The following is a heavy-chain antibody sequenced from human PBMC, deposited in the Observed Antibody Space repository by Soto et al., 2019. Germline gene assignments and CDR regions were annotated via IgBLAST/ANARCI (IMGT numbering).Heavy chain of an antibody. D-gene: IGHD2-15*01. Sequence: SETLSLTCAVYGGSFSGHYWSWIRQPPGKGLEWIGEINHSGSTNYNPSLKSRVTISVDTSKNQFSLKLSSVTAAVTALYYCARGPYCSGGSCLKNWFDPWGQGPLVTVSS. J-gene: IGHJ5*02. CDR3: ARGPYCSGGSCLKNWFDP. CDR2: INHSGST. V-gene: IGHV4-34*01. CDR1: GGSFSGHY.